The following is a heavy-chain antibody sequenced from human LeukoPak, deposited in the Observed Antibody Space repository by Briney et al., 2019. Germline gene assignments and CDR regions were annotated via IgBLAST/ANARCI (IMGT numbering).Heavy chain of an antibody. CDR3: ARDPALGSGSKYYFDY. CDR2: INPNSGGT. CDR1: GYTFTDYY. D-gene: IGHD3-10*01. J-gene: IGHJ4*02. V-gene: IGHV1-2*06. Sequence: GASVKVSCKASGYTFTDYYMHWVRQAPGQGLEWMGRINPNSGGTNYAQKFQGRVTMTRDTSISTAYMELSRLRSDDTAVYYCARDPALGSGSKYYFDYWGQGTLVTVSS.